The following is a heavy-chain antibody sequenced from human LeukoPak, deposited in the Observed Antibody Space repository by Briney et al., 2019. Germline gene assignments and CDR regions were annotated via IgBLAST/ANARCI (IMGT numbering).Heavy chain of an antibody. Sequence: ASVKVSCKASGYTFTSYGTSWVRQAPGQGLEWMGWISAYNGNTNYAQKLQGRVTMTTDTSTSTAYMELRSLRSDDTAVCYCAGDRGSYYNVHYGMDVWGKATTVTVSS. V-gene: IGHV1-18*04. D-gene: IGHD3-10*01. CDR2: ISAYNGNT. J-gene: IGHJ6*04. CDR1: GYTFTSYG. CDR3: AGDRGSYYNVHYGMDV.